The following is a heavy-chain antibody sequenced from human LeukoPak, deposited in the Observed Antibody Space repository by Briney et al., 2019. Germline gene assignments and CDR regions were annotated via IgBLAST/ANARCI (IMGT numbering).Heavy chain of an antibody. CDR1: GFTFSTYA. CDR2: ITGSGDST. J-gene: IGHJ4*02. D-gene: IGHD4-23*01. V-gene: IGHV3-23*01. Sequence: PGRSLRLSCAASGFTFSTYAMSWVRQAPGKGLEWVSAITGSGDSTYYADSVRGRFTISRDNSKNTLFLQMNTLRAEDTAVYYCAAVTPPDYWGQGTLVTVSS. CDR3: AAVTPPDY.